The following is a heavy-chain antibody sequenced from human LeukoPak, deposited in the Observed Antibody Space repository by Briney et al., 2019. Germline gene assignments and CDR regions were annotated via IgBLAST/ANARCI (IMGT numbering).Heavy chain of an antibody. CDR1: GFTFSSYA. CDR3: ARDLRMGIAAALDAFDI. J-gene: IGHJ3*02. Sequence: GGSLRLSCAASGFTFSSYAMHWVRQAPGKGLEWVAVISYDGSNKYYADSVKGRFTISRDNSKNTLYLQMNSLRAEDTAVYYCARDLRMGIAAALDAFDIWGQGTMVTVSS. V-gene: IGHV3-30-3*01. CDR2: ISYDGSNK. D-gene: IGHD6-13*01.